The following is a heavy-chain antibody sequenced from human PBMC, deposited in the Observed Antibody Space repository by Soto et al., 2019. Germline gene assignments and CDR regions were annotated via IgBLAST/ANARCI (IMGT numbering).Heavy chain of an antibody. Sequence: LRLSCAASGFTFSSYAMSWVRQAPGKGLEWVSAISGSGGSTYYADSVKGRFTISRDNSKNTLYLQMNSLRAEDTAVYYCAKGRGYYYYGMDVWGQGTTVTVSS. V-gene: IGHV3-23*01. CDR2: ISGSGGST. J-gene: IGHJ6*02. CDR3: AKGRGYYYYGMDV. D-gene: IGHD3-10*01. CDR1: GFTFSSYA.